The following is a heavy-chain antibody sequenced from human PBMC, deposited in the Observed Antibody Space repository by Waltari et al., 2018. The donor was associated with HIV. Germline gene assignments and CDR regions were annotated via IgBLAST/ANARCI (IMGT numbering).Heavy chain of an antibody. CDR3: AVPRCNRANCHFAS. V-gene: IGHV3-74*01. CDR1: GFSFPSSW. J-gene: IGHJ4*02. Sequence: EVRLEESGGGLVQPGGSLRLSCAASGFSFPSSWMHWVRQVPGKRPEWVSRINTDGTYTNYADAVRGRFSNSRDNAKNTLYLQMNSLKVEDTAVYFCAVPRCNRANCHFASWGQGTLVTVSP. CDR2: INTDGTYT. D-gene: IGHD1-1*01.